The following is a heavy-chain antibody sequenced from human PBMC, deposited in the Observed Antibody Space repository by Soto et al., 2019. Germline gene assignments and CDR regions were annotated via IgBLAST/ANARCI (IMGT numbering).Heavy chain of an antibody. D-gene: IGHD3-10*01. J-gene: IGHJ5*02. V-gene: IGHV3-48*03. CDR3: ASAHFGWFDP. CDR1: GFTFSGFE. CDR2: ISSSGLSI. Sequence: VGSLRLSCTASGFTFSGFEMNWVRQAPGKGPEWVSYISSSGLSIYYADSVKGRFTISRDNSENSLYLQMNSLRAEDTAVYYCASAHFGWFDPWGQGTLVTVSS.